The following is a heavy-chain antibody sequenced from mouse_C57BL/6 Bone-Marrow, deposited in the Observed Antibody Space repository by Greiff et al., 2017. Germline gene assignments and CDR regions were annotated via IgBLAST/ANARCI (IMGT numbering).Heavy chain of an antibody. V-gene: IGHV1-63*01. CDR3: ARHSNYGYAMDY. CDR2: IYPGGGYT. Sequence: VLRVESGAELVRPGTSVKMSCKASGYTFTNYWIGWAKQRPGHGLEWIGDIYPGGGYTNYNEKFKGKVTLTADKSSSTAYMQFSSLTSEDSAIYYCARHSNYGYAMDYWGQGTSVTVSS. D-gene: IGHD2-5*01. CDR1: GYTFTNYW. J-gene: IGHJ4*01.